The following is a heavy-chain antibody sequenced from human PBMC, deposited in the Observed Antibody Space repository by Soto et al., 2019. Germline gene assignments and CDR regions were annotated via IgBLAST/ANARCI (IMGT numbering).Heavy chain of an antibody. CDR3: ARDSGKGAYFDY. D-gene: IGHD1-26*01. CDR1: GFTFCDHY. CDR2: IRNKANSYTT. J-gene: IGHJ4*01. V-gene: IGHV3-72*01. Sequence: EVQLVESGGGLVQPGGSQRLSCAASGFTFCDHYMDWVRQAPGKGLEWVGRIRNKANSYTTDYAASVKGRFTISRDDSKDSLYLQMNSLKTEDTAIYYCARDSGKGAYFDYWGHGTLATVSS.